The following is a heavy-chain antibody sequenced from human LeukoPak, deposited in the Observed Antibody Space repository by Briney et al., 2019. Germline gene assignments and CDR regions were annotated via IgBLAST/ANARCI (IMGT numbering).Heavy chain of an antibody. D-gene: IGHD3-10*01. CDR1: GYTFTGYY. V-gene: IGHV1-2*06. CDR2: INPNSGGT. CDR3: AREGTDYYGSGSYYGNNWFDP. Sequence: ASVKVSCKASGYTFTGYYMHWVRQAPGQGLEWMGRINPNSGGTNYAQKFQGRVTMTRDTSISTAYMELSSLRSEDTAVYYCAREGTDYYGSGSYYGNNWFDPWGQGTLVTVSS. J-gene: IGHJ5*02.